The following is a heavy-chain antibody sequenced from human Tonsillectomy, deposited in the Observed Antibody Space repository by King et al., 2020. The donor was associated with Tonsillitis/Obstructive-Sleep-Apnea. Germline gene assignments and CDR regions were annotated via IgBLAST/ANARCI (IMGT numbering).Heavy chain of an antibody. D-gene: IGHD5-12*01. Sequence: QLVQSGGGVVQPGRSLRLSCAASGFTFSSYVMQWVRQAPGKGLEWVAVXSYDGSIKYDADSVKGRFTISRDNSKNTLYLQMNSLRPEDTAIYYCAASDIVARDGAFDIWGQGTMVTVSS. CDR1: GFTFSSYV. CDR3: AASDIVARDGAFDI. J-gene: IGHJ3*02. V-gene: IGHV3-30*04. CDR2: XSYDGSIK.